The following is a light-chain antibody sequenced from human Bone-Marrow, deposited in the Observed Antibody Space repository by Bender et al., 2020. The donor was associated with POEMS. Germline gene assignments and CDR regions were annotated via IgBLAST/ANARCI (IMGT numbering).Light chain of an antibody. V-gene: IGLV2-14*01. J-gene: IGLJ3*02. CDR3: SSYTGSTTVV. CDR1: SSDVGRYNS. Sequence: SALTQPPSASGSPGQSVTISCTGTSSDVGRYNSVSWYQQHPGKAPKLVIYEVTNRPSGVSNRFSGSKSGNTASLTISRLQAQDEADYYCSSYTGSTTVVFGGGTKLTVL. CDR2: EVT.